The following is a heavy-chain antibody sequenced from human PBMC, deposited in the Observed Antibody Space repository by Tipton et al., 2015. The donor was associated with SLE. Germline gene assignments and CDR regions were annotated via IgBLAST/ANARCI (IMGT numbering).Heavy chain of an antibody. CDR1: GYIFTDYY. D-gene: IGHD3-16*01. J-gene: IGHJ3*02. Sequence: QVQLVQSGAEVKKPGASVKVSCKASGYIFTDYYVHWVRQAPGQGLEWMGWINCNSGGTNFAQQFQGRVTMTRDTSTSTVSMELSSLISNDTAVYYCTRDFPLKDVKDLSRSGAFDIWGQGTMVTVSP. CDR3: TRDFPLKDVKDLSRSGAFDI. CDR2: INCNSGGT. V-gene: IGHV1-2*02.